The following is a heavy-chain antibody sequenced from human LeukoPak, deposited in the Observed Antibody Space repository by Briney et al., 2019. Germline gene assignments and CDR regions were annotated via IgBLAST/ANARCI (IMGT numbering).Heavy chain of an antibody. J-gene: IGHJ6*03. CDR1: GFTFDDYG. V-gene: IGHV3-20*04. D-gene: IGHD6-6*01. Sequence: PGGSLRLSCAASGFTFDDYGMSWVRHAPGKGLEWVSGINWNGGSTGYADSVKGRFTISRDNAKNSLYLQMNSLRAEDTALYYCAGSIAARYYYYYYMDVWGKGTTVTVSS. CDR2: INWNGGST. CDR3: AGSIAARYYYYYYMDV.